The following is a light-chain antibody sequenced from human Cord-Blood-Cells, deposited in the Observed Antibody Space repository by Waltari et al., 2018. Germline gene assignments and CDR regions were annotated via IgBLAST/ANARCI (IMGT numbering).Light chain of an antibody. V-gene: IGLV2-23*01. CDR1: SSYVGSYNL. J-gene: IGLJ2*01. CDR3: CSYAGSSTYVV. CDR2: EGS. Sequence: QSALTQPASVAGSPGQSITISCTGSSSYVGSYNLVSWYQQHPGKAPKLMIHEGSKRPSGVSNRFSGSKSGNTASLTLSGLQAEDEADYYCCSYAGSSTYVVFGGGTKLTVL.